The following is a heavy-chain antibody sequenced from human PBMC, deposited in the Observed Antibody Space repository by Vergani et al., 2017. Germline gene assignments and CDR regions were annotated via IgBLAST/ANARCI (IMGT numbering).Heavy chain of an antibody. CDR2: IYYSGST. CDR1: GGSISSSSYY. V-gene: IGHV4-39*01. CDR3: ARVGIAVAGSHFDY. J-gene: IGHJ4*02. D-gene: IGHD6-19*01. Sequence: QLQLQESGPGLVKPSETLSLTCTVSGGSISSSSYYWGWIRQPPGKGLEWIGSIYYSGSTYYNPSLKSRVTISVDTSKNQFSLKLSSVTAADTAVYYCARVGIAVAGSHFDYWGQGTLVTVSS.